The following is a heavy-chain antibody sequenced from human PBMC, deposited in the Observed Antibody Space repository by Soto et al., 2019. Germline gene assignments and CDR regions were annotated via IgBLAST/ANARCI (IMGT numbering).Heavy chain of an antibody. V-gene: IGHV4-30-4*01. D-gene: IGHD5-12*01. CDR2: IYYSGST. Sequence: SETLSLTCTVSGGSISSGDYYWSWIRQPPGKGLEWIGYIYYSGSTYYNPSLKSRVTISVDTSKNQFSLKLSSVTAADTAVYYCARDRGGYDRYYYYYGMDVWGKGTTVTVSS. CDR3: ARDRGGYDRYYYYYGMDV. CDR1: GGSISSGDYY. J-gene: IGHJ6*04.